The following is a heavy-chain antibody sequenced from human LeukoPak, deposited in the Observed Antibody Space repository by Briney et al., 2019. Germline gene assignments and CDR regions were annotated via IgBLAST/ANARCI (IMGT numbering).Heavy chain of an antibody. D-gene: IGHD3-16*01. CDR3: ARVGRGDHTWGSFYFDH. J-gene: IGHJ4*02. CDR2: IDYSGSN. V-gene: IGHV4-59*01. CDR1: GDSISSYH. Sequence: PSESLSLTCTVSGDSISSYHWSWIRQPPGKGLEWIAYIDYSGSNNYNPSLKSRVTISVDTSKNQFSLKLSSVTAADTAVYYCARVGRGDHTWGSFYFDHWGQGTLVTVSS.